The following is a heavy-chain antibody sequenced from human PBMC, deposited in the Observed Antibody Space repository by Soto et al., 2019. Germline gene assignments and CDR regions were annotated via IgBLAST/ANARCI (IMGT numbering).Heavy chain of an antibody. Sequence: VASVKVSCKASGFTFTSSAVQWVRQARGQRLEWIGWIVVGSGNTNYAQKFQERVTITRDMSTSTAYMELSSLRSEDTAVYYCAAPTLTWKGDLFDPWGQGNPVGV. D-gene: IGHD1-1*01. CDR3: AAPTLTWKGDLFDP. CDR1: GFTFTSSA. V-gene: IGHV1-58*01. CDR2: IVVGSGNT. J-gene: IGHJ5*02.